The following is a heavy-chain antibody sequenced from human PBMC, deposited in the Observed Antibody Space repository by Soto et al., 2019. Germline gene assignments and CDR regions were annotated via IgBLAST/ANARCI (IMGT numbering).Heavy chain of an antibody. J-gene: IGHJ6*02. D-gene: IGHD2-2*01. Sequence: SETLSLTCTVSAGSISSGGYYPRWIRQHPGKGLEWIGYISYSGSTYYNPSLKSRVTISVDTSKNQFSLKLSSVTAADTAVYYCARGYCSSTSCYHARYYYYYYGMDVWGQGTTVTVSS. CDR1: AGSISSGGYY. CDR2: ISYSGST. V-gene: IGHV4-31*03. CDR3: ARGYCSSTSCYHARYYYYYYGMDV.